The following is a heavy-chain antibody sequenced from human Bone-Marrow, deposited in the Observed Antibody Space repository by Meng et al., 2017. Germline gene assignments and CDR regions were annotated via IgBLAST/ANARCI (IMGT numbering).Heavy chain of an antibody. Sequence: PLRLPHTPAPASTVSGGSICSGGYSRSWIRQHQGKALEWIGYIYYSGSTNYNPSLKSLVTISVDTSKDQFSLKLSSVTAADTAVYYCARGPSYSYDSQGDWYFDLWGRGTLVTVSS. CDR1: GGSICSGGYS. CDR3: ARGPSYSYDSQGDWYFDL. CDR2: IYYSGST. J-gene: IGHJ2*01. D-gene: IGHD3-22*01. V-gene: IGHV4-31*01.